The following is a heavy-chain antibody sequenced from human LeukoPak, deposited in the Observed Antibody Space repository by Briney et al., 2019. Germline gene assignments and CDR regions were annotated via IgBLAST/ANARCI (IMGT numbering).Heavy chain of an antibody. Sequence: SETLSLTCAVYGGSFSGYYWSWIRQHPGKGLEWIGYIYYSGSTYYNPSLKSRVTISVDTSKNQFSLKLSSVTAADTAVYYCARRDYYDSSGLFNWFDPWGQGTLVTVSS. D-gene: IGHD3-22*01. CDR3: ARRDYYDSSGLFNWFDP. V-gene: IGHV4-31*11. J-gene: IGHJ5*02. CDR1: GGSFSGYY. CDR2: IYYSGST.